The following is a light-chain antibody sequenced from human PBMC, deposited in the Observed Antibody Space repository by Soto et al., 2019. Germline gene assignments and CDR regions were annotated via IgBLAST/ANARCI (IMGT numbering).Light chain of an antibody. V-gene: IGKV3-11*01. J-gene: IGKJ5*01. Sequence: EIVLTRSPATLSLSPGETATLSCRASQSVVTYLAWYQQKPGQAPRLLIYDASNRAAGIPARFSGSGSGTDFTLTISSIEPEDFAVYYCQQRFIWPPITFGQGTRLEIK. CDR2: DAS. CDR3: QQRFIWPPIT. CDR1: QSVVTY.